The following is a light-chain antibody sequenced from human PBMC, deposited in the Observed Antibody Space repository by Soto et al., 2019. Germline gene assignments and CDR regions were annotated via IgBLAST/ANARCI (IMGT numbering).Light chain of an antibody. V-gene: IGKV1-5*01. CDR2: DAS. CDR3: QHYNSYSST. J-gene: IGKJ1*01. Sequence: DIRISQSPSTLSASVGDRVTITCRASQTISNWSAWYQQKPGKAPKLLIYDASILESGVPSGFSGSGSGTEFTLTISSLQPDDFAAYYCQHYNSYSSTFGQGTNVAIK. CDR1: QTISNW.